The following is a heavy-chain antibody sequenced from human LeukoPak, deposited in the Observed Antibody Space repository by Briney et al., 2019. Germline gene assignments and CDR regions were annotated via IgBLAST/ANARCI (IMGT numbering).Heavy chain of an antibody. Sequence: SETLSLTCAVSGGSISTYYWSWIRQPPGKGLEWIGYIYYSGITNYNPSLKSRVTISVDTSKNQFSLKLTSVTAADTAVYYCARYYDFWSGYPHDAFDMWGQGTMVTVSS. CDR3: ARYYDFWSGYPHDAFDM. CDR1: GGSISTYY. J-gene: IGHJ3*02. V-gene: IGHV4-59*01. CDR2: IYYSGIT. D-gene: IGHD3-3*01.